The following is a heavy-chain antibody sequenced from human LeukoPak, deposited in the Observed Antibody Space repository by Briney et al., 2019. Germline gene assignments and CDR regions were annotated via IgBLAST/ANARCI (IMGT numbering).Heavy chain of an antibody. CDR2: ISGSGGST. CDR1: GFTFSSYA. D-gene: IGHD3-22*01. CDR3: ARHDSSGPFDY. J-gene: IGHJ4*02. V-gene: IGHV3-23*01. Sequence: RSGGSLRLSCAASGFTFSSYAMSWVRQAPGKGLEWVSAISGSGGSTYYADSVKGRFTISRDNSKNTLYLQMNSLRAEDTAVYYCARHDSSGPFDYWGQGTLVTVSS.